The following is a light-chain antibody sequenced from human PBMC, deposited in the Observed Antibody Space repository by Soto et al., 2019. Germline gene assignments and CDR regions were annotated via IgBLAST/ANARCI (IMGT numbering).Light chain of an antibody. Sequence: DIHMTEPPSSLSASFRYRVTITYRASQIISTYLNWYQQRAGLAPRLLIYAASSLQSGVPPRFSGSGSGTEFTLTISSLQPDDFATYYCQQYNSYSFGQGTKVDIK. V-gene: IGKV1-16*01. CDR3: QQYNSYS. J-gene: IGKJ1*01. CDR1: QIISTY. CDR2: AAS.